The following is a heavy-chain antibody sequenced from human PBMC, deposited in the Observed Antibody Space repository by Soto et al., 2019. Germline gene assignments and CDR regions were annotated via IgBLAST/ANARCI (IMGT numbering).Heavy chain of an antibody. CDR1: GGSISSSSYY. D-gene: IGHD3-16*01. J-gene: IGHJ6*02. CDR3: ARHANNDYYYYGMDV. CDR2: IYYSGST. V-gene: IGHV4-39*01. Sequence: SETLSLTCTVSGGSISSSSYYWGWIRQPPGKGLEWIGSIYYSGSTYYNPSLKSRVTISVDTSKNQFSLKLSSVTAADTAVYYCARHANNDYYYYGMDVWGQGTTVTVSS.